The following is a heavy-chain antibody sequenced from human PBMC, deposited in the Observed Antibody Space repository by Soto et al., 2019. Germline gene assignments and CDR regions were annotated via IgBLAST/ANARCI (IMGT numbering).Heavy chain of an antibody. CDR2: MNPNSGNT. J-gene: IGHJ6*03. D-gene: IGHD3-10*01. CDR1: AYTYTSYD. Sequence: GASVKVACKASAYTYTSYDTNGVRQATRQGLEWMGWMNPNSGNTGYAQKFQGRVTMTRNTSISTAYMELSSLRSEDTAVYYCARVRKPYISIYYYYSRHVWGKGPPFPSL. CDR3: ARVRKPYISIYYYYSRHV. V-gene: IGHV1-8*01.